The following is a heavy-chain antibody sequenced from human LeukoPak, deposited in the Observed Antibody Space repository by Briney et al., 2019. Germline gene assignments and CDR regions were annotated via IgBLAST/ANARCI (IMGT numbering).Heavy chain of an antibody. V-gene: IGHV3-74*01. CDR2: INTDGSST. CDR1: GFTVSSNY. Sequence: GGSLRLSCAASGFTVSSNYMSWVRQAPGKGLEWVSRINTDGSSTSYADSVKGRFTISRDNAKNTLYLQMNSLRAEDTAVYYCARSSSGGIAAAPDYWGQGTLVTVSS. D-gene: IGHD6-13*01. J-gene: IGHJ4*02. CDR3: ARSSSGGIAAAPDY.